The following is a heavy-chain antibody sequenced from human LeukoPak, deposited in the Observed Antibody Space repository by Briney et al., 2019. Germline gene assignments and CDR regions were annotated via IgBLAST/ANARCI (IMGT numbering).Heavy chain of an antibody. CDR1: GFIVSSNY. Sequence: QRGGPLRLSCAASGFIVSSNYMSWVRQAPGKGLEWVSTIYSWGSTYYADSVKGRFTICRDNSQNTLYLQMNSLRAEDTALYYCARAATLAGPFDYWGQGTL. V-gene: IGHV3-53*01. D-gene: IGHD6-13*01. CDR3: ARAATLAGPFDY. CDR2: IYSWGST. J-gene: IGHJ4*02.